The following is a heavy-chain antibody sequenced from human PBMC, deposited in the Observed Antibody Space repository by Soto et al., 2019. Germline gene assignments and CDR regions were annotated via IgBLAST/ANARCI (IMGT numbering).Heavy chain of an antibody. J-gene: IGHJ4*01. CDR3: AREGGSIGGWFGRKFDS. CDR2: ISSGGTTT. D-gene: IGHD6-19*01. V-gene: IGHV3-23*01. CDR1: GFTFSTHA. Sequence: HPGGSLRLSCAASGFTFSTHAMSWVRQAPGKGLKWVSSISSGGTTTFYAASVEGRFTISRDKSKNTLYLQMNSLRADDTAVYYCAREGGSIGGWFGRKFDSWGHGTQVTVSS.